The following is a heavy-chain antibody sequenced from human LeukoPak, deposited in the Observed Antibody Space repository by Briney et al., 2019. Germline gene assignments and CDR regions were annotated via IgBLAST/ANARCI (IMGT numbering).Heavy chain of an antibody. V-gene: IGHV3-7*01. Sequence: GGSLRLSCAASGFTFSSYWMSWVRQAPGKGLEWVANIKQDGSEKYYVDSVKGRFTISRDNAKNSLYLQMNSLRAEDTAVYYCARGPSGNNNLWMDYWGQGTLVSVSS. CDR2: IKQDGSEK. CDR1: GFTFSSYW. CDR3: ARGPSGNNNLWMDY. J-gene: IGHJ4*02. D-gene: IGHD3-10*01.